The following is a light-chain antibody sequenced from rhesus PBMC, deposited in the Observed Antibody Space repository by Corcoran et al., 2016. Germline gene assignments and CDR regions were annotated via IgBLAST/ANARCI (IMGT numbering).Light chain of an antibody. V-gene: IGKV1-21*01. CDR2: KAS. J-gene: IGKJ1*01. CDR1: QGISSW. CDR3: QQYNSAPT. Sequence: DIQMTQSPSSLSASVGDRVTITCRASQGISSWLAWYQQKPGKAPTLLIYKASSLQSGFHSRFRGSGSGTYFTLTSSSLQPEDFATYYCQQYNSAPTFGQGTKVEIK.